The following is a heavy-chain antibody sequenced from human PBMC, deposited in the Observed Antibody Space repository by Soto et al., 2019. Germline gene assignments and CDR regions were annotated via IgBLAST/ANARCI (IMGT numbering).Heavy chain of an antibody. J-gene: IGHJ4*02. CDR2: IIPILGTA. Sequence: QVQLVQSGAEVKKPGSSVKVSCKASGGTFSSYAISWVRQAPGQGLEWMGGIIPILGTANYAQKFQGRVTITADESTGTAYMERSSLRPEDTAVYYCARVANMVRGYYFDYWGQGTLVTVSS. D-gene: IGHD3-10*01. CDR1: GGTFSSYA. V-gene: IGHV1-69*12. CDR3: ARVANMVRGYYFDY.